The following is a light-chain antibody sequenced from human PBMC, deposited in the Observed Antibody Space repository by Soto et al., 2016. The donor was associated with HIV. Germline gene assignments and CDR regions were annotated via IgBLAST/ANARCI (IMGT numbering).Light chain of an antibody. V-gene: IGKV1-39*01. J-gene: IGKJ4*01. CDR2: AAS. CDR1: QSIASY. Sequence: DIQMTQSPSSLSASVGDRVTITCRASQSIASYLSWYQQKPGKAPKLLIYAASTLQSGVPSRFRGSGSGTDFTLTINSLRPEDFATYFCLQTYSTPLTFGGGPRWRSN. CDR3: LQTYSTPLT.